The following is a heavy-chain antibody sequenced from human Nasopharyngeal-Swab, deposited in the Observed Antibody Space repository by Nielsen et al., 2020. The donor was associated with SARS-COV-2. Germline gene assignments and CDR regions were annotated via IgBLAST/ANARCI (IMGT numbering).Heavy chain of an antibody. CDR2: ISSSVSYI. J-gene: IGHJ4*02. CDR1: GFTFSTYS. D-gene: IGHD6-19*01. V-gene: IGHV3-21*06. CDR3: ARLPSAWGRRDFDY. Sequence: LSLTCAASGFTFSTYSMIWVRQAPAKGLAWVSWISSSVSYIYYADSVKGRFTISRDNAKNALYLQMSSLRAEDTAVYYCARLPSAWGRRDFDYWGQGTLVTVSS.